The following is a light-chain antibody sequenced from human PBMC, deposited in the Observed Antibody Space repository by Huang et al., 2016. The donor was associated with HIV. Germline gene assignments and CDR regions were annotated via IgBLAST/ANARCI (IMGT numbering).Light chain of an antibody. Sequence: IQLTQSPTSLSASVGDRVTIACRSSQAIGTYLNWVQQKPGRAPKLRISDVSSLHTGIPSRFIGSGSGTEFTLTIRGLQFDDFATYFCQQSYSALITFGQGTRLEIK. V-gene: IGKV1-39*01. CDR2: DVS. CDR3: QQSYSALIT. J-gene: IGKJ5*01. CDR1: QAIGTY.